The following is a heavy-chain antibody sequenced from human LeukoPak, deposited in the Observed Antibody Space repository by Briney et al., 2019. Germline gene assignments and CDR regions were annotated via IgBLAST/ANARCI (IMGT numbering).Heavy chain of an antibody. CDR3: AKALDSSGHDAFDI. D-gene: IGHD3-22*01. CDR1: GFTFDDYA. J-gene: IGHJ3*02. CDR2: ISWNSGSI. Sequence: SLRLSCAASGFTFDDYAMHWVRQAPGKGLEWVSGISWNSGSIAYADSVKGRFTISRDNAKNSLYLQMNSLRAEDTALYYCAKALDSSGHDAFDIWGQGTMVTVS. V-gene: IGHV3-9*01.